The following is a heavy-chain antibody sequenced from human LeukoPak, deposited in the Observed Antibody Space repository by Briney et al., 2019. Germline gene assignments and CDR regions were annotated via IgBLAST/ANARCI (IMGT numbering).Heavy chain of an antibody. D-gene: IGHD7-27*01. CDR3: ARDSTGDYYFDY. CDR1: GFTDSSNY. Sequence: GGSLRLSCAASGFTDSSNYMSWVRQAPGKGLEWVSVIYSGGSTYYADSVKGRFTISRDNSKNTLYLQMNSLRAEDTAVYYCARDSTGDYYFDYWGQGTLVTVSS. CDR2: IYSGGST. J-gene: IGHJ4*02. V-gene: IGHV3-53*01.